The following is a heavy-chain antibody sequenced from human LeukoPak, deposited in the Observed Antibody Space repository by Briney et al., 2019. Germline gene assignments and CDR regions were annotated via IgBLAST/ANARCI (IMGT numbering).Heavy chain of an antibody. CDR3: AHGSCWLFDY. Sequence: SGPTLVKPTQTLTLTCTFSGFSLRTPAVGVGWFRQPPGKALDWLSLLYWDDDNHYSPSLQSRLTLTKDTAKNQVFHTMTDMDPVDTATYFCAHGSCWLFDYWSQGTLVTVAS. CDR2: LYWDDDN. V-gene: IGHV2-5*02. CDR1: GFSLRTPAVG. D-gene: IGHD6-19*01. J-gene: IGHJ4*02.